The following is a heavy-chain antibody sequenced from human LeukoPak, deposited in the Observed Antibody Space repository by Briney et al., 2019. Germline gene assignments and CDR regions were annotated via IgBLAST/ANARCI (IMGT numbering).Heavy chain of an antibody. CDR2: IIPIFGTA. Sequence: ASVKVSCKASGGTFISYAISWVRQAPGQGLEWMGGIIPIFGTANYAQKFQGRVTITTDESTSTAYMELSSLRSEDTAVYYCARGYSSSSYYYYYMDVWGKGTTVTVSS. J-gene: IGHJ6*03. CDR3: ARGYSSSSYYYYYMDV. D-gene: IGHD6-6*01. CDR1: GGTFISYA. V-gene: IGHV1-69*05.